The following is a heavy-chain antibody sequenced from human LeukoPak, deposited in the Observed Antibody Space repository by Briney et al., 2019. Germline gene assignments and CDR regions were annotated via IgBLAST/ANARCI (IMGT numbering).Heavy chain of an antibody. V-gene: IGHV3-49*04. Sequence: GRSLRLSCTTSGFTFGDYAMSWVRQAPGKGREGVGFIRSKAYGGTTEYAASVKGRFTISRDDSRRIVYLQMNSLKTEDTAVYYCTREGRGSDAFDYWGQGTLVTVS. CDR3: TREGRGSDAFDY. CDR1: GFTFGDYA. CDR2: IRSKAYGGTT. J-gene: IGHJ4*02. D-gene: IGHD3-16*01.